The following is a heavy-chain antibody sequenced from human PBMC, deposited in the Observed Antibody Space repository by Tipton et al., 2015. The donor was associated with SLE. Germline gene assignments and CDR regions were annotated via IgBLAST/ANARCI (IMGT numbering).Heavy chain of an antibody. CDR2: IYYSGST. D-gene: IGHD1-26*01. J-gene: IGHJ4*02. V-gene: IGHV4-39*07. CDR3: ARDLSRGSFDY. CDR1: GGSISSSSYY. Sequence: TLSLTCAVSGGSISSSSYYWGWIRQPPGKGLEWIGGIYYSGSTYYNPSLKSRVTISVDTSKNQFSLKLSSVTAADTAVYYCARDLSRGSFDYWGQGTLVTVSS.